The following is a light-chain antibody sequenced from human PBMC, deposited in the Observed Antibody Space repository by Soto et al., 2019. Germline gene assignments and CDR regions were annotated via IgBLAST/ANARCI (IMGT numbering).Light chain of an antibody. V-gene: IGKV3-20*01. CDR2: GAS. Sequence: EIVLTQSPGTLSLSPGETVTLSCRASQSVSSSFIAWYQQKPGHSPSLLVFGASTRATDIPDRFSGRGSGTDFTLTISRLEPEDFAVYYCHHYGSSWAFGQGSKVELK. CDR3: HHYGSSWA. CDR1: QSVSSSF. J-gene: IGKJ1*01.